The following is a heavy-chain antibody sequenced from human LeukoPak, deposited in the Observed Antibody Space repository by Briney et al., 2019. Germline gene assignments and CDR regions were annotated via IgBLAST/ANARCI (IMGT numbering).Heavy chain of an antibody. CDR1: GNTFSGGY. V-gene: IGHV1-2*02. CDR3: ARERATVTTVGLDY. J-gene: IGHJ4*02. CDR2: IKPNSGAT. Sequence: ASVKVSCKASGNTFSGGYMHWVRQAPGQRLEWMGWIKPNSGATKYAQKFQGRVTMTRDTSINTGYMELSSLRSDDTAIYYCARERATVTTVGLDYWGQGTLVTVSS. D-gene: IGHD4-17*01.